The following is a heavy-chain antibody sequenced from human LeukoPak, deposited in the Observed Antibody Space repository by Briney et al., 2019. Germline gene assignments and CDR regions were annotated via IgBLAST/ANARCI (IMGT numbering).Heavy chain of an antibody. J-gene: IGHJ4*02. CDR1: GFTFDDYA. D-gene: IGHD4-23*01. CDR2: ISWNSGSI. V-gene: IGHV3-9*01. Sequence: PGGSLRLSCAASGFTFDDYAMHWVRQAPGKGLEWVSGISWNSGSIGYADSVKGRFTTSRDNAKNSLCLQMNSLRAEDTALYYCAKDYGGGGVGYWGQGTLVTVSS. CDR3: AKDYGGGGVGY.